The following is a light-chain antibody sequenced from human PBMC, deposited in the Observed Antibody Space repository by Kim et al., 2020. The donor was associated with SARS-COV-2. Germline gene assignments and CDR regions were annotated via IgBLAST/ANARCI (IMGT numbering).Light chain of an antibody. V-gene: IGLV3-21*04. J-gene: IGLJ3*02. CDR2: YDT. CDR1: NIEAKP. CDR3: QVWDPSSDHWV. Sequence: ATGKTATMTGGGSNIEAKPVYWFQQRPGQAPVLVIFYDTDRPPGIPERFSGSNSGNTANLTISGVEVGDEADYYCQVWDPSSDHWVFGGGTRLTVL.